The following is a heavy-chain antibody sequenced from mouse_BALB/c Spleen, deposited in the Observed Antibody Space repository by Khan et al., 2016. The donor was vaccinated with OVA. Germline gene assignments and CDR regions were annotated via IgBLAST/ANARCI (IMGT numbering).Heavy chain of an antibody. CDR2: INTYTGEP. J-gene: IGHJ1*01. CDR3: ARISSNWYSDV. CDR1: GYTFTNYG. V-gene: IGHV9-1*02. Sequence: IQLVQSGPELKKPGETVKISCKASGYTFTNYGMNWVKQAPGKGLKWMGWINTYTGEPTYADDFKGRFVFSLETFASTAYLQISNLKNEDMTTNFSARISSNWYSDVWGAGTTVTVSS. D-gene: IGHD6-2*01.